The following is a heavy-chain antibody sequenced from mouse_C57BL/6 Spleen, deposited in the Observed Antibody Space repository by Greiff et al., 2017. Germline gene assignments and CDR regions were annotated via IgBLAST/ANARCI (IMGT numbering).Heavy chain of an antibody. CDR2: ISSGSSTI. V-gene: IGHV5-17*01. J-gene: IGHJ3*01. CDR1: GFTFSDYG. D-gene: IGHD2-4*01. CDR3: ARPELDYDYSWFAY. Sequence: EVQVVESGGGLVKPGGSLKLSCAASGFTFSDYGMHWVRQAPEKGLEWVAYISSGSSTIYYADTVKGRFTISRDNAKNTLFLQMTSLRSEDTAMYYCARPELDYDYSWFAYWGQGTLVTVSA.